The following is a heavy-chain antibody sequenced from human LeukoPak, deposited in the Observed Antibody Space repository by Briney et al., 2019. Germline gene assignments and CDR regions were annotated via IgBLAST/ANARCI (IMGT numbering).Heavy chain of an antibody. CDR2: IYHSGST. Sequence: SETLSLTCAVSGYSISSGYYWGWIRQPPGKGLEWIGSIYHSGSTYYNPSLKSRVTISVDTSKNQFSLKMSSVPAADTAVYYCARSVLRYFDWPFDYWGQGTLVTVSS. V-gene: IGHV4-38-2*01. J-gene: IGHJ4*02. CDR3: ARSVLRYFDWPFDY. D-gene: IGHD3-9*01. CDR1: GYSISSGYY.